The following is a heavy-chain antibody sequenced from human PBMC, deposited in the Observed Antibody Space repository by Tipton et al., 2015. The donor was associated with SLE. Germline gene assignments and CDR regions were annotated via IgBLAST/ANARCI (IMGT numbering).Heavy chain of an antibody. V-gene: IGHV4-34*01. Sequence: TLSLTCAVYGASFSIYYWSWIRQPPGKGLEWIGEINHSGSSNYNPSLKSRVTISVDTSKNQFSLRLSSVTAADTAVYYCARGRRLWINEGQLVPYFDYWGQGTLVTVSS. D-gene: IGHD6-6*01. CDR3: ARGRRLWINEGQLVPYFDY. CDR1: GASFSIYY. J-gene: IGHJ4*02. CDR2: INHSGSS.